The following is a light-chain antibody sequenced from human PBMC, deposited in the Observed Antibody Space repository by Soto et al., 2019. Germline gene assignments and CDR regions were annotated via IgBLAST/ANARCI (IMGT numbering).Light chain of an antibody. CDR1: SGDIGDYKY. Sequence: QSALTQPASVSGSPGQSITISCTGSSGDIGDYKYVSWYKQHPGKAPKLMIYDVSNRPSGVSNRFSASKSGNTASLTISGXQAEDEADYYYSSYTSTNFVIFGGGTQLTVL. CDR2: DVS. CDR3: SSYTSTNFVI. J-gene: IGLJ2*01. V-gene: IGLV2-14*01.